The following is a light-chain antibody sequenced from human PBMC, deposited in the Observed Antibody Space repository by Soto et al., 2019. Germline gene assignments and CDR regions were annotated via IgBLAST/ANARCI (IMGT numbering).Light chain of an antibody. Sequence: EIVLTQSPATLSLSLGERATLSCRASQSFSDSLAWYQQKPGQAPRLLIYHASNRATGVPARFSGSGSGTDFTLTISSLEPEDFVVYYCQQCSTWPLTFGGGTKVEMK. CDR3: QQCSTWPLT. V-gene: IGKV3-11*01. J-gene: IGKJ4*01. CDR1: QSFSDS. CDR2: HAS.